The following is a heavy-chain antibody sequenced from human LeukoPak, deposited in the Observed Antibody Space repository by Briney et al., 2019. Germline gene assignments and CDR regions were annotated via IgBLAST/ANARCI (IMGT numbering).Heavy chain of an antibody. Sequence: GESLQISCKGSGCNFTTYWIGWVRQMPGKGLEGMGIIYPRDSDTRYSPSFQGQVTLSADKSISTAYLRWRSLKASDTAMYYCARQGCSGTSCYDHWGQGTLVTVSS. V-gene: IGHV5-51*01. J-gene: IGHJ4*02. CDR2: IYPRDSDT. CDR3: ARQGCSGTSCYDH. CDR1: GCNFTTYW. D-gene: IGHD2-2*01.